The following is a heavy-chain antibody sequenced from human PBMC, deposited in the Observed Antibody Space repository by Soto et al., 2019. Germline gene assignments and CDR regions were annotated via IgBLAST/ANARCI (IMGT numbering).Heavy chain of an antibody. V-gene: IGHV4-39*07. J-gene: IGHJ5*02. CDR2: IFYSGST. D-gene: IGHD6-19*01. Sequence: SETLSLTCTVSGFSISSSSYYWGWIRQPPGTGLEWIGSIFYSGSTSYNPSLKSRVTISVDTSKNQFSLKLSSVTAADTAVYYCARLGYSSGWPIHNWFDPWGQGTLVTVSS. CDR3: ARLGYSSGWPIHNWFDP. CDR1: GFSISSSSYY.